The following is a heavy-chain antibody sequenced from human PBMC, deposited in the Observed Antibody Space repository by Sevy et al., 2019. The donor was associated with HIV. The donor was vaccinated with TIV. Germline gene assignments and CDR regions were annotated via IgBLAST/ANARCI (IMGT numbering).Heavy chain of an antibody. J-gene: IGHJ4*02. D-gene: IGHD7-27*01. CDR1: GFTFNKYD. CDR3: ATEGTGEQRAGFDF. CDR2: IGVRGDT. Sequence: GGSLRLSCAASGFTFNKYDMHWVRQPTGKGLEWLSGIGVRGDTHYPGAVKGRFTISRENAKNSLYLQIDDLRAGDTAVYYGATEGTGEQRAGFDFWGQGTLVTVSS. V-gene: IGHV3-13*01.